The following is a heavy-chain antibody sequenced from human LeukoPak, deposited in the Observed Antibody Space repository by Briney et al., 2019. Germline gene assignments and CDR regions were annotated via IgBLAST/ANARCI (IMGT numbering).Heavy chain of an antibody. CDR2: TYYSGST. CDR3: ARVAPYCSGGSCLSFDH. D-gene: IGHD2-15*01. V-gene: IGHV4-59*01. CDR1: GGSISSYY. J-gene: IGHJ4*02. Sequence: PSETPSLTCTVSGGSISSYYWSWIRQPPGKGLEWIAYTYYSGSTNYNPSLKSRVTISVDTSKNQFSLKLSSVTAADTAVYYCARVAPYCSGGSCLSFDHWGQGTLVIVSS.